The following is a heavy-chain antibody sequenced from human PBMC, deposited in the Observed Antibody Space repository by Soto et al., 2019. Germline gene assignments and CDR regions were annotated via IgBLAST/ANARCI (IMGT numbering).Heavy chain of an antibody. Sequence: SETLSLTSAVYGFYISSNKWWSWVRQPPGKGLEWIGEIYHSGSTNYNPSLKSRVTISLDKSKNQFSLKLTSVTAADSAVYYCARDDHIVVVPTSLGAMDVWGQGTTVPSP. CDR2: IYHSGST. J-gene: IGHJ6*02. V-gene: IGHV4-4*02. D-gene: IGHD2-2*01. CDR1: GFYISSNKW. CDR3: ARDDHIVVVPTSLGAMDV.